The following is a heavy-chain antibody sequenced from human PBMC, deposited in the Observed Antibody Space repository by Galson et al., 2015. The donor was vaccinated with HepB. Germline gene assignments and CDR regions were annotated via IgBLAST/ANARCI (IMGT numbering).Heavy chain of an antibody. J-gene: IGHJ4*02. V-gene: IGHV1-8*01. CDR1: GYTFTSYD. Sequence: SVKVSCKASGYTFTSYDIDWVRQATGQGLEWMGWMNPNSGNTGYAQKFQGRVTMTRNTSISTAYMELSSLRSEDTAVYYCARGHTGYSSSWRRFETDYWGQGTLVTVSS. D-gene: IGHD6-13*01. CDR2: MNPNSGNT. CDR3: ARGHTGYSSSWRRFETDY.